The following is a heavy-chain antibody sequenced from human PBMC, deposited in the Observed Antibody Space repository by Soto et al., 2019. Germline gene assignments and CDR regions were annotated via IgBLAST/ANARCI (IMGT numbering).Heavy chain of an antibody. CDR2: LSHDGTSK. D-gene: IGHD6-19*01. V-gene: IGHV3-30*18. Sequence: HEQLVESGGGVVQPGRSLRLSCVASGFTFNTYGIHWVRQAPGKGLEWVAVLSHDGTSKYYAESVKGRFTVSRDNSKNTLYLQMNSLRGEDTAVYYCAKNQYDSGWTAVEPWGQGTLVTVSS. J-gene: IGHJ5*02. CDR1: GFTFNTYG. CDR3: AKNQYDSGWTAVEP.